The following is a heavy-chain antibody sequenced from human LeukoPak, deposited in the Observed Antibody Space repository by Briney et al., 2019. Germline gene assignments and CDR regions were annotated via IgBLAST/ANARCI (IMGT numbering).Heavy chain of an antibody. V-gene: IGHV1-69*05. CDR2: IIPIFGTA. Sequence: SVKVSCKASGGTFSSYAISWVRQAPGQGLEWMGGIIPIFGTANYAQKFQGRVTITTDESTSTAYMELSSLRSEDTAVYYCARVVDYYGSGSRYYMDVWGKGTTVTVSS. CDR1: GGTFSSYA. CDR3: ARVVDYYGSGSRYYMDV. J-gene: IGHJ6*03. D-gene: IGHD3-10*01.